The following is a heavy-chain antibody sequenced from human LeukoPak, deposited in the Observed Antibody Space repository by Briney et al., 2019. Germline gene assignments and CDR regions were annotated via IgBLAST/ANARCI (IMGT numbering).Heavy chain of an antibody. CDR2: VSSGFHA. CDR3: VREARGYHYTYFDY. D-gene: IGHD5-18*01. CDR1: GLTLGSHD. J-gene: IGHJ4*02. Sequence: PGGSLRLSCTASGLTLGSHDMPWVRQIPGQGLEWVAAVSSGFHAFFAGSVQGRFTVSREDARNSLYLQMNSLRAGDTAVYYCVREARGYHYTYFDYWGQGTLVTVSS. V-gene: IGHV3-13*01.